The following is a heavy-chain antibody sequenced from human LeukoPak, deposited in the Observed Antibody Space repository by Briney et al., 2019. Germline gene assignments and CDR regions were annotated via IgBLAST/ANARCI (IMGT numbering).Heavy chain of an antibody. CDR2: ISPDSGYI. J-gene: IGHJ5*01. CDR3: TRGGVTTFCYDS. Sequence: GGSLRLSCAASGFTFTAYSMNWVRQAPGKGREWVSSISPDSGYIYYADSVRGRFTISRDNARNSLYLQMSSLRAEDTAFYFCTRGGVTTFCYDSWGQGSLVTVSS. D-gene: IGHD2/OR15-2a*01. V-gene: IGHV3-21*01. CDR1: GFTFTAYS.